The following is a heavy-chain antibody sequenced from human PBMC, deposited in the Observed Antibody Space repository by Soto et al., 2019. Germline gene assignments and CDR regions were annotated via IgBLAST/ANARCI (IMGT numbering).Heavy chain of an antibody. CDR3: ARSDGPLGDN. J-gene: IGHJ4*02. CDR1: GYTFTSYG. Sequence: GASVKVSCKASGYTFTSYGISWVRQAPGQGLEWMGWISAYNGNTNYSQKYQGRVTITRDTSTSTAYMELSSLRSDDTAVYYCARSDGPLGDNWGQGTLVTVSS. D-gene: IGHD4-17*01. V-gene: IGHV1-18*01. CDR2: ISAYNGNT.